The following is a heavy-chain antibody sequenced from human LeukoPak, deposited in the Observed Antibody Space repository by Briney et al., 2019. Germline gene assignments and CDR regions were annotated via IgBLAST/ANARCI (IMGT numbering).Heavy chain of an antibody. CDR2: INHSGST. Sequence: SETLSLTCAVYGGSFSGYYWSWIRQPPGKGLEWIGEINHSGSTNYNPSLKSRVTISVDTSKNQFSLKLSSVTAADTAVYYCARDNPLNLELLWFGESSPRGFDYWGQGTLVTVSS. J-gene: IGHJ4*02. D-gene: IGHD3-10*01. V-gene: IGHV4-34*01. CDR1: GGSFSGYY. CDR3: ARDNPLNLELLWFGESSPRGFDY.